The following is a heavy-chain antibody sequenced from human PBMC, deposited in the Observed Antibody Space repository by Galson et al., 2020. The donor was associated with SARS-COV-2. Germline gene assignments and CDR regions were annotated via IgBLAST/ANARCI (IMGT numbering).Heavy chain of an antibody. J-gene: IGHJ6*02. CDR2: IYAGGNT. CDR1: GFAVSTTY. V-gene: IGHV3-53*01. D-gene: IGHD2-15*01. CDR3: ARDTVAATHLGSYYYGVDV. Sequence: GGSLRLSCAASGFAVSTTYMSWVRQAPGKGLEWVAVIYAGGNTYYADSVEGRFTISRDNSKNTLYIQMNSLRAEDTAVYYCARDTVAATHLGSYYYGVDVWGRGTTVTVSS.